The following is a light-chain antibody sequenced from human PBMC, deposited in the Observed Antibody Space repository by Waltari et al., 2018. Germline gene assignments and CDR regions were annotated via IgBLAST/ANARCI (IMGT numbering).Light chain of an antibody. J-gene: IGKJ1*01. Sequence: EIVLTQSPGTLSLSPGERGTLSCRASQSVSRFLAWYQQIPGQPPRLLIYGASTRATGIPERFSGSGSGTDFSLTISRLEPEDFAVYYCQKYDRLPATFGQGTKVEIK. CDR1: QSVSRF. V-gene: IGKV3-20*01. CDR3: QKYDRLPAT. CDR2: GAS.